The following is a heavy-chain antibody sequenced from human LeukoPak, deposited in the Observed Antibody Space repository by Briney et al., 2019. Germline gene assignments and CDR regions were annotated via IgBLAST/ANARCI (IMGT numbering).Heavy chain of an antibody. V-gene: IGHV4-31*03. CDR2: IYYSGST. D-gene: IGHD6-13*01. CDR3: ARGSAGSSWYYGMDV. J-gene: IGHJ6*02. Sequence: SETLSLTCTVSGGSISSCGYYWSWIRQHPGKGLEWIGYIYYSGSTYYNPSLKSRVTISVDTSKNQFSLKLSSVTAADTAVYYCARGSAGSSWYYGMDVWGQGTTVTVSS. CDR1: GGSISSCGYY.